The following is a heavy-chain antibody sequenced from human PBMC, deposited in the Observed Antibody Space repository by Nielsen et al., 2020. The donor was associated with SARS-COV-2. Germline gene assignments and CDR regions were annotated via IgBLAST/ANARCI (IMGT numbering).Heavy chain of an antibody. D-gene: IGHD3-16*01. CDR2: IYYSGST. CDR1: GGSISSGGYY. CDR3: ASGGRYYYYGMDV. J-gene: IGHJ6*02. V-gene: IGHV4-31*03. Sequence: SETLSLTCTVSGGSISSGGYYWSWIRQPPGKGLEWIGYIYYSGSTYYNPSLKSRVTISVDTSKNQFSLKLSSVTAADTAVYYCASGGRYYYYGMDVWGQGTTVTVSS.